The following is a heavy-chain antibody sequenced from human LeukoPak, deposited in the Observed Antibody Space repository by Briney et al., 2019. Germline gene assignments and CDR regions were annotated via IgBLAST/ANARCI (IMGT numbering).Heavy chain of an antibody. V-gene: IGHV3-21*01. CDR1: GFTFSRYS. CDR3: ARDLEQQLFDL. D-gene: IGHD6-13*01. J-gene: IGHJ5*02. Sequence: GASLRPSCAASGFTFSRYSMNWVRQPPGKGLEWVSSITISSTYLFYADSVKGRFTISRDNAKNSLYLQMNSLRAEDTAVYYCARDLEQQLFDLWGQGTLVTVSS. CDR2: ITISSTYL.